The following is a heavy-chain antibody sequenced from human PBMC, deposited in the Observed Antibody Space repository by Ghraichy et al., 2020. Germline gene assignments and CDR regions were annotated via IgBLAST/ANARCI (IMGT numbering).Heavy chain of an antibody. CDR1: GFTFSSYG. D-gene: IGHD3-10*01. CDR3: ARVQAGLLWFGGLSTDAFDI. V-gene: IGHV3-33*01. CDR2: IWYDGSNK. J-gene: IGHJ3*02. Sequence: GGSLRLSCAASGFTFSSYGMHWVRQAPGKGLEWVAVIWYDGSNKYYADSVKGRFTISRDNSKNTLYLQMNSLRAEDTAVYYCARVQAGLLWFGGLSTDAFDIWGQGTMVTVSS.